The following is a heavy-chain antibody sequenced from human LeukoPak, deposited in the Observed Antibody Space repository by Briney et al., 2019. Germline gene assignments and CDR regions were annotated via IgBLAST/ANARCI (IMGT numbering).Heavy chain of an antibody. J-gene: IGHJ5*02. CDR1: GGSISSGSYY. CDR2: IYTSGST. Sequence: SQTLPLTCTVSGGSISSGSYYWSWIRQPAGKGLEWIGRIYTSGSTNYNPSLKSRVTISVDTSKNQFSLKLSSVTAADTAVYYCARGIAAAGTRVVWFDPWGQGTLVTVSS. V-gene: IGHV4-61*02. CDR3: ARGIAAAGTRVVWFDP. D-gene: IGHD6-13*01.